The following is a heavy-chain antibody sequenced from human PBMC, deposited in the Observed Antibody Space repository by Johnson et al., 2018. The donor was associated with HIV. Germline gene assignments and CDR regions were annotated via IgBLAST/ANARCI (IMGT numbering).Heavy chain of an antibody. J-gene: IGHJ3*02. CDR3: ARGEQWLVPDSEDAFDI. V-gene: IGHV3-23*04. D-gene: IGHD6-19*01. CDR1: GFTFSSYA. Sequence: VQLVESGGGLVQPGGSLRLSCAASGFTFSSYAMAWVRQAPGKGLEWVSTISGSGSSTHYADSVKGRFTISRDNSRNTMYLQMNSLRAEDTAVYYCARGEQWLVPDSEDAFDIWGQGTMVTVSS. CDR2: ISGSGSST.